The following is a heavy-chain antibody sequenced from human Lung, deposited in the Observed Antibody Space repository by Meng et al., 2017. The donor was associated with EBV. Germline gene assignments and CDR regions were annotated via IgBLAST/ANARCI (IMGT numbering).Heavy chain of an antibody. J-gene: IGHJ4*01. D-gene: IGHD3-16*01. Sequence: QGQSWQSWAGVGRPGASVKISCKASGYTFTGYYIYWGRQAPGQGLEWMGRINPQSGGADYAQTFQGRVTMTRDPSITTAYMELSGLNSDDTAVYYCARGSYGEGLDFWGHGSLVTVSS. CDR1: GYTFTGYY. V-gene: IGHV1-2*06. CDR2: INPQSGGA. CDR3: ARGSYGEGLDF.